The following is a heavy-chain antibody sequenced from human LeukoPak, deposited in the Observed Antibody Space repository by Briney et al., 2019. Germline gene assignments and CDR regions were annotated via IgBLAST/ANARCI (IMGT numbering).Heavy chain of an antibody. CDR2: IQSIVNGGTT. J-gene: IGHJ3*02. CDR1: GITFSDTW. V-gene: IGHV3-15*01. D-gene: IGHD3-10*01. Sequence: GGSLRLSCAASGITFSDTWMSWVRRAPGKGLEWVARIQSIVNGGTTDYAAPVKGRFTVSRDDSKNTLYLQMNSLKTEDTAVYYCTTGTNEQLLWFGELGYDAFDIWGQGTMVTVSS. CDR3: TTGTNEQLLWFGELGYDAFDI.